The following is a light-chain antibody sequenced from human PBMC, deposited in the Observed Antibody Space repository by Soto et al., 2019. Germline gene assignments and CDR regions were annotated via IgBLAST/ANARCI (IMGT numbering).Light chain of an antibody. CDR2: EVN. CDR1: SSDVGGYDY. Sequence: QSALTQPASVSGPPGQSVTISCTGTSSDVGGYDYVSWYQQHPGKAPKLILYEVNNRPSGVSNHFSGSKSGNTASLIISGLQAEDEADYYCSSYTSKSSLIFGGGTKLTVL. J-gene: IGLJ2*01. CDR3: SSYTSKSSLI. V-gene: IGLV2-14*01.